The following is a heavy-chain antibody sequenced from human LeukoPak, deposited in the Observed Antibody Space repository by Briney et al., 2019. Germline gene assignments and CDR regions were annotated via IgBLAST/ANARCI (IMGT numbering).Heavy chain of an antibody. CDR3: ARDQDSGSYFDY. V-gene: IGHV3-33*01. J-gene: IGHJ4*02. CDR1: GFTFSSYG. Sequence: GGSLRLSCAASGFTFSSYGMHWVRQAPGKGLEGVAVIWYDGNNKYYADSVKGRFTISRDNSKNTLYLQMNSLRAEDTAVYYCARDQDSGSYFDYWGQGTLVTVSS. CDR2: IWYDGNNK. D-gene: IGHD1-26*01.